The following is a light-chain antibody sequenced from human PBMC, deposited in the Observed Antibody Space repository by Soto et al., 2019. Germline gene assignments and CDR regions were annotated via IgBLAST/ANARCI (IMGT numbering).Light chain of an antibody. CDR3: QQYDSSPVT. CDR1: QSVSSSY. CDR2: GAS. Sequence: EIVLTQSPGTLSLSPGEKATLSCRASQSVSSSYLAWYQQKPGQAPRLLIYGASSRATGIPDRFSGSGSGTDFPLTISRLEPEDFAVYYCQQYDSSPVTFGHGTKVEIK. V-gene: IGKV3-20*01. J-gene: IGKJ1*01.